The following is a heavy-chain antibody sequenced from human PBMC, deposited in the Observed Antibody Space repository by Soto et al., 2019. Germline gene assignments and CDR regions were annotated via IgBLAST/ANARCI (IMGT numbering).Heavy chain of an antibody. D-gene: IGHD6-6*01. J-gene: IGHJ4*02. CDR2: ISYDGSNK. CDR1: GFTFSSYA. V-gene: IGHV3-30-3*01. CDR3: AREKYSSSSYYFDY. Sequence: PGGSLRLSCAASGFTFSSYAMHWVRQAPGKGLEWVAVISYDGSNKYYADSVKGRFTISRDNSKNTLYLQMNSLRAEDTAVYYCAREKYSSSSYYFDYWGQGTLVTVSS.